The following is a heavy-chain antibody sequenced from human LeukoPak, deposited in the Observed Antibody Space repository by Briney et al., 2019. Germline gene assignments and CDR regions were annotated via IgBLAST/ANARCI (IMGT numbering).Heavy chain of an antibody. CDR1: GGSISSSSYY. CDR2: IYYSGST. V-gene: IGHV4-39*01. D-gene: IGHD3-10*01. CDR3: ARLTRGYKVRGVAYYYYYMDV. J-gene: IGHJ6*03. Sequence: SETLSLTCTVSGGSISSSSYYWGWIRQPPGKGLEWIGSIYYSGSTYYNPSLKSRVTISVDTSKNQFSLKLSSVTAADTAVYYCARLTRGYKVRGVAYYYYYMDVWGKGTTVTISS.